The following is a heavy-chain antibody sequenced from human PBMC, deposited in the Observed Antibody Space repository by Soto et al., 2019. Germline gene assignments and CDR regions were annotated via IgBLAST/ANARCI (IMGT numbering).Heavy chain of an antibody. CDR1: GFTFSSYS. D-gene: IGHD4-17*01. J-gene: IGHJ1*01. CDR2: ISSSSSYI. CDR3: ARDKQLSNGHYVGEYFQH. V-gene: IGHV3-21*01. Sequence: EVQLVESGGGLVKPGGSLRLSCAASGFTFSSYSMNWVRQAPGKGLEWVSSISSSSSYIYYADSVKGRFTISRDNAKNSLYLQMNSLRAEDTAVYYCARDKQLSNGHYVGEYFQHWGQGTLVTVSS.